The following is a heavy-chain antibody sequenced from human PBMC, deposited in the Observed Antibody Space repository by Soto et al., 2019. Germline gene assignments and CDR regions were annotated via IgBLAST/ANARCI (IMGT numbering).Heavy chain of an antibody. CDR3: AKARYQQWVRLPFDY. CDR2: FSATSENT. J-gene: IGHJ4*02. CDR1: GFFFSSYT. D-gene: IGHD2-2*01. V-gene: IGHV3-23*01. Sequence: EVQLLESGGGLVQPGGSLRLSCVGSGFFFSSYTMTWVSQAPGKGLGWVSSFSATSENTYYADSVRGRFTISRDNSKNTLFLQMNSLPAEDTAMYYCAKARYQQWVRLPFDYWGQGILVIVSS.